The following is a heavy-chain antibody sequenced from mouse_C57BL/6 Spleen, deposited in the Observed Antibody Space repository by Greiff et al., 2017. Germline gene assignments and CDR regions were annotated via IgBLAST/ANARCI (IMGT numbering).Heavy chain of an antibody. CDR2: IWSGGST. CDR1: GFSLTSYG. D-gene: IGHD4-1*01. V-gene: IGHV2-2*01. J-gene: IGHJ4*01. CDR3: ARNEGWEYAMDY. Sequence: VKVIESGPGLVQPSQSLSITCTVSGFSLTSYGVHWVRQSPGKGLEWLGVIWSGGSTDYNAAFISRLSISKDNSKSQVFFKMNSLQADDTAIYYCARNEGWEYAMDYWGQGTSVTVSS.